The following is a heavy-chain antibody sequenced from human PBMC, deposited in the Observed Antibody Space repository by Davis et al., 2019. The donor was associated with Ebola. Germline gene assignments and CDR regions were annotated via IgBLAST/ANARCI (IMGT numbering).Heavy chain of an antibody. CDR2: IDPDGTGT. CDR3: ARDPTRTYYDFWSGSSDYYYGMDV. J-gene: IGHJ6*02. D-gene: IGHD3-3*01. Sequence: PGGSLRLSCAASGFTFSNFHIHWVRQTPGKGLVWVARIDPDGTGTNYADSVKGRFTFSRDNAKNSLYLQMNSLRAEDTAVYYCARDPTRTYYDFWSGSSDYYYGMDVWGQGTTVTVSS. CDR1: GFTFSNFH. V-gene: IGHV3-74*01.